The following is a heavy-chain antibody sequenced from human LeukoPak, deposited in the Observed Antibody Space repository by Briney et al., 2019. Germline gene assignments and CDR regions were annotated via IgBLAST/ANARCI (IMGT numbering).Heavy chain of an antibody. CDR1: GFTLSSYG. CDR3: ARGGSSGYYYYFDY. V-gene: IGHV1-3*01. D-gene: IGHD3-22*01. Sequence: PGGSLRLSCAASGFTLSSYGMHWVRQAPGKGLEWMGWINAGNGNTKYSQKFQGRVTITRDTSASTAYMELSSLRSEDTAVYYCARGGSSGYYYYFDYWGQGTLVTVSS. CDR2: INAGNGNT. J-gene: IGHJ4*02.